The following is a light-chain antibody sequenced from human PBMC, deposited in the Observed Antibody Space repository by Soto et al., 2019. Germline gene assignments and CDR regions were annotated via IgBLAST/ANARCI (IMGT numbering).Light chain of an antibody. CDR1: SSNIGAGYD. CDR2: GNS. V-gene: IGLV1-40*01. Sequence: QSVLTQPPSVSGAPGQRVTISCTGSSSNIGAGYDVHWYQQLPGTVPKLLIYGNSNRPSGVPDRFSGSKSGTSASLAITGLQAEDEADHYCQSYDSSMSGYVFGTGTKATV. J-gene: IGLJ1*01. CDR3: QSYDSSMSGYV.